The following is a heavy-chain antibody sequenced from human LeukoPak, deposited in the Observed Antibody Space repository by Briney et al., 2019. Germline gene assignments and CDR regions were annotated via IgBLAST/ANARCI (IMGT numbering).Heavy chain of an antibody. D-gene: IGHD3-22*01. V-gene: IGHV1-2*02. J-gene: IGHJ4*02. CDR3: ARGYSDSSGYYYVFDY. CDR1: GYTFTGYY. Sequence: GASVRVSCKASGYTFTGYYMHWVRQAPGQGLEWMGWINPNSGGTKDAQKFKGRVTMTRDTSINTAYMELSRLRSDDTAVYYCARGYSDSSGYYYVFDYWGQGTLVTVSS. CDR2: INPNSGGT.